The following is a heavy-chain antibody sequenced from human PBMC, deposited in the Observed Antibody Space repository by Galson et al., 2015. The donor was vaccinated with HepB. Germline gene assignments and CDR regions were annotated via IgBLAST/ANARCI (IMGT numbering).Heavy chain of an antibody. J-gene: IGHJ4*02. D-gene: IGHD3-22*01. V-gene: IGHV1-18*01. Sequence: SVKVSCKASGYTFTSYGISWVRQAPGQGLEWMGWISAYNGNTNYAQKLQGRVTMTTDTSTSTAYMELRSLRSDDTAVYYCARDGWDYDSSGYYFYYDYWGQGTLVTVSS. CDR2: ISAYNGNT. CDR3: ARDGWDYDSSGYYFYYDY. CDR1: GYTFTSYG.